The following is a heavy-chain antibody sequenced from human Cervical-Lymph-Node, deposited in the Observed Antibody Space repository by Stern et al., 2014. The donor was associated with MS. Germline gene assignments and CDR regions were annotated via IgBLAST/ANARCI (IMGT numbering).Heavy chain of an antibody. CDR1: GGSISTYY. J-gene: IGHJ4*02. Sequence: QLQLQESGPGLVKPSETLSLTRTVSGGSISTYYWSWIRQSPEKGLEWIGYIFYKGRTNYNPSLKSRVTISVDTSINQFSLNVSSVTAADTAVYYCARGRGISRVSDSWGQGTLVTVSS. CDR2: IFYKGRT. V-gene: IGHV4-59*01. D-gene: IGHD2/OR15-2a*01. CDR3: ARGRGISRVSDS.